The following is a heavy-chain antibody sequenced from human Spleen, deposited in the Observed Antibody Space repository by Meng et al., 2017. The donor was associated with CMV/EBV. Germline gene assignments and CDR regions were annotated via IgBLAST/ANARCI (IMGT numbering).Heavy chain of an antibody. D-gene: IGHD6-13*01. CDR3: ASVGGGSSSDY. CDR2: ISWNSGSI. CDR1: GFTFDDYA. V-gene: IGHV3-9*01. J-gene: IGHJ4*02. Sequence: GGSLRLSCAASGFTFDDYAMHWVRQAPGKGLEWVSGISWNSGSIGYADSVKGRFTISRDNAKNSLYLQMNSLRAEDTAVYYCASVGGGSSSDYWGQGTLVTVSS.